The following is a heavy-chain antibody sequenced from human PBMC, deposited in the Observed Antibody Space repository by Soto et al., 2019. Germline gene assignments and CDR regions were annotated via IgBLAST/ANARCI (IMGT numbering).Heavy chain of an antibody. CDR2: IYYSGST. D-gene: IGHD6-13*01. J-gene: IGHJ4*02. CDR3: ARRRQQEGFDY. V-gene: IGHV4-39*01. CDR1: GGSISSSSYY. Sequence: QLQLQESGPGLVKPSETLSLTCTVSGGSISSSSYYWGWIRQPPGKGLEWIGSIYYSGSTYYNPSLKSRVTISVDTSKNQFSLKLSSVTAADTAVYYCARRRQQEGFDYWGQGTLVTVSS.